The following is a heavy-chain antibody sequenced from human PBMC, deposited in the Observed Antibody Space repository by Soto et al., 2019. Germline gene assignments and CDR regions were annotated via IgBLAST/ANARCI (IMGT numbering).Heavy chain of an antibody. CDR1: GFTFSSYG. D-gene: IGHD6-13*01. CDR2: ISFDGSNK. Sequence: PGGSLRLSCAASGFTFSSYGMHWVRQAPGKGLEWVAVISFDGSNKYYADSVKGRFTISRDNSKNTLYLQMNSLRREDTAVYYCAKAPGTSWETAEYLQHWGQGTLVTVYS. J-gene: IGHJ1*01. CDR3: AKAPGTSWETAEYLQH. V-gene: IGHV3-30*18.